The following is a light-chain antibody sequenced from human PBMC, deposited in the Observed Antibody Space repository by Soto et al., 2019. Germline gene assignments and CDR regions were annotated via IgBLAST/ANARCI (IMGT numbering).Light chain of an antibody. CDR2: ATS. CDR1: QSISTY. J-gene: IGKJ1*01. CDR3: QQSYSTPPT. Sequence: DIQMTQSPSSLSASVVDRFTITFLASQSISTYLIWYQQKPGKAPKLLIYATSSLQSGVPSRFSGSGSGTDFTLTISNLQPEDFATYFCQQSYSTPPTFGQGTKVDIK. V-gene: IGKV1-39*01.